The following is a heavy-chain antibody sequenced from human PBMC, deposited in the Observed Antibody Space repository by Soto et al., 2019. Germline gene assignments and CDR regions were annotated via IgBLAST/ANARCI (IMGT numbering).Heavy chain of an antibody. V-gene: IGHV3-48*01. Sequence: PGGSLRLSCAASGFTFSSYSMNWVRQAPGKGLEWVSYISSSSSTIYYADSVKGRFTISRDNAKNSLYLQMNSLRAEDTAVYYCARVGNRITFGGVIDTIDAFDIWGQGTMVTVSS. CDR2: ISSSSSTI. CDR3: ARVGNRITFGGVIDTIDAFDI. D-gene: IGHD3-16*02. J-gene: IGHJ3*02. CDR1: GFTFSSYS.